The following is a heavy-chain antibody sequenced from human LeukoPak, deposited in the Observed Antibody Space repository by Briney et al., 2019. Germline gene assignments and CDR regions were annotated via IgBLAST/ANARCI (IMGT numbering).Heavy chain of an antibody. CDR1: GYTFTSDG. D-gene: IGHD2-15*01. V-gene: IGHV1-18*01. CDR2: ISAYNGNT. CDR3: ARWFCSGNSCFGSLAFDI. Sequence: ASVSVSCTASGYTFTSDGISWVRQAPGQGGEWVGWISAYNGNTNYAQKLQGRVTITADKSTNTAYMELSGLRSEDTAVYYCARWFCSGNSCFGSLAFDIWGQGTMVTVSS. J-gene: IGHJ3*02.